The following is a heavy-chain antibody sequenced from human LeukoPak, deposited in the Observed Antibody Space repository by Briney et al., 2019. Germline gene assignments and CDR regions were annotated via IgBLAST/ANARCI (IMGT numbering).Heavy chain of an antibody. D-gene: IGHD3-10*01. J-gene: IGHJ6*03. Sequence: SETLSLTCTVSGGSISSYYWSWIRQPPGKGLEWIGYIYYSGSTNYNPSLKSRVTISVDTSKNQFSLKMSSVTAADTAAYYCARGLSAHGSGSYYPWGYYYYMDVWGKGTTVTISS. V-gene: IGHV4-59*01. CDR1: GGSISSYY. CDR3: ARGLSAHGSGSYYPWGYYYYMDV. CDR2: IYYSGST.